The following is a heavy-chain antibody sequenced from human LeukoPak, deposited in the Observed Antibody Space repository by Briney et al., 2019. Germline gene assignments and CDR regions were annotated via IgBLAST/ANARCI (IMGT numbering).Heavy chain of an antibody. CDR1: GYTFTSYG. CDR3: ARGGLRQWELRYYYMDV. V-gene: IGHV1-18*01. CDR2: ISAYNGNT. J-gene: IGHJ6*03. D-gene: IGHD1-26*01. Sequence: ASVKVSCKASGYTFTSYGISWVRQAPGQGLEWMGWISAYNGNTNYAQKLQGRVTMTTDTSTSTAYMELRSLRSDDTAVYYCARGGLRQWELRYYYMDVWGKGTTVTVSS.